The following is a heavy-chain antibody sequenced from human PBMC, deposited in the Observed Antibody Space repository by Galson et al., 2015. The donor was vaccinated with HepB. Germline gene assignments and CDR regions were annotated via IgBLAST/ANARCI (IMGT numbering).Heavy chain of an antibody. V-gene: IGHV1-69*13. D-gene: IGHD6-19*01. Sequence: SVKVSCKASGGTFSSYAISWVRQAPGQGLEWMGGIIPIFGTANYAQKFQGRVTITADESTSTAYMELSSLRSEDTAVYYCASETPGGWYRYYYYGMDVWGQGTTVTVSS. CDR3: ASETPGGWYRYYYYGMDV. J-gene: IGHJ6*02. CDR2: IIPIFGTA. CDR1: GGTFSSYA.